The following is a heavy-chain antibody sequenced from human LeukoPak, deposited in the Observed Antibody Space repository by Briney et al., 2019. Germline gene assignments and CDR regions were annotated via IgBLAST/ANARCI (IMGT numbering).Heavy chain of an antibody. V-gene: IGHV4-59*01. Sequence: SETLSLTCIVSGGSISSYYWSWIRQPPGKGLEWIGYIHYSGSTNYNPSLKSRVTISVDTSKNQFSLKLSSVTAADTAVYYCARVVNYYGDYVLFDYWGQGTLVTVSS. CDR1: GGSISSYY. D-gene: IGHD4-17*01. CDR2: IHYSGST. J-gene: IGHJ4*02. CDR3: ARVVNYYGDYVLFDY.